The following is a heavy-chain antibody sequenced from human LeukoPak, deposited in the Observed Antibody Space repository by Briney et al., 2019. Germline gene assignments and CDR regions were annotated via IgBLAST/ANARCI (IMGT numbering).Heavy chain of an antibody. CDR2: INHSGST. J-gene: IGHJ4*02. Sequence: PSETLSLTCAVYGGSFSGYYWSWIRQPPGKGLEWIGEINHSGSTNYNPSLKSRVTISVDTSKNQFSLKLSSVTAADTAVYYCASGLRRSGIDYWGQGTLVTVSS. V-gene: IGHV4-34*01. CDR1: GGSFSGYY. D-gene: IGHD4-17*01. CDR3: ASGLRRSGIDY.